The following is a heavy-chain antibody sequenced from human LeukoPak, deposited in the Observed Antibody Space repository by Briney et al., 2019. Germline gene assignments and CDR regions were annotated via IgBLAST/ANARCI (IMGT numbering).Heavy chain of an antibody. CDR1: GFTFSSYW. D-gene: IGHD5/OR15-5a*01. J-gene: IGHJ6*03. CDR3: ARIVSSRGRYYYYYMDV. CDR2: IKQDGSEK. V-gene: IGHV3-7*01. Sequence: GGSLRLSCAASGFTFSSYWMSWVRQAPGKGLEWVANIKQDGSEKYYVDSVKGRFTISRDNAKNSLYLQMNSLRAEDTAVYYCARIVSSRGRYYYYYMDVWGKGTTVTVSS.